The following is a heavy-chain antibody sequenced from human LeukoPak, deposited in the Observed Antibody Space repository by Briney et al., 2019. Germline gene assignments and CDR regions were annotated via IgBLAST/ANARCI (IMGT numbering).Heavy chain of an antibody. CDR3: ARDAWFGAGRTFAY. CDR1: GGSISSYY. D-gene: IGHD3-10*01. J-gene: IGHJ4*02. CDR2: IYTSGST. Sequence: SETLSLTCTVSGGSISSYYWSWIRQPAGKGLEWIGRIYTSGSTNYIPSLKSRLTISVDTSKNQFSLRLSSVTAADTAVYHCARDAWFGAGRTFAYWGQGTLVTVSS. V-gene: IGHV4-4*07.